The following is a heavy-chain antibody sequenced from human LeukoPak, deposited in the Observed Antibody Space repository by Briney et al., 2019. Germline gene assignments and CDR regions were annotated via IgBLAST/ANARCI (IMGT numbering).Heavy chain of an antibody. Sequence: PGGSLRLSCAASGFTFSSFNMNWVRQAPGKAMEWVSSITSSGTHIFYADSVRGRFTISRDNAKNSLYLQMNSLRAEDTAVYYCARVEYSSGYYSGYYYYYMDVWGKGTTVTVSS. CDR2: ITSSGTHI. J-gene: IGHJ6*03. CDR1: GFTFSSFN. CDR3: ARVEYSSGYYSGYYYYYMDV. D-gene: IGHD3-22*01. V-gene: IGHV3-21*01.